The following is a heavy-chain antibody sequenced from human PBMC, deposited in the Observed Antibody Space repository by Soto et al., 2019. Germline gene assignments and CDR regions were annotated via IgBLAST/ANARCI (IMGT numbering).Heavy chain of an antibody. CDR2: ISYGGGTT. CDR3: ASQSSEWLLFAS. Sequence: GSLRLSCAASEFTFSNYAMSWVRQAPGKGLEWVSAISYGGGTTYYADSVKGRFTISRDNSKNTLYLQMNSLRAEDTAVYYCASQSSEWLLFASWGQGTLVTVSS. J-gene: IGHJ4*02. V-gene: IGHV3-23*01. CDR1: EFTFSNYA. D-gene: IGHD5-12*01.